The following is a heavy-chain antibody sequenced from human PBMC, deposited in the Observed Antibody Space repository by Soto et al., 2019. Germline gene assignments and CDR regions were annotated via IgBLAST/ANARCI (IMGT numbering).Heavy chain of an antibody. J-gene: IGHJ4*02. CDR1: GFKFSTHA. D-gene: IGHD5-12*01. CDR2: ITDSGRST. Sequence: PRGSLRLSYEASGFKFSTHAMHWVRQAPGKGLEWVSIITDSGRSTYYADSVKGRFTISRDNSKNTLYLQMNSLRAEDTALYYCAKHRLGYRDYWGQGTLVTVSS. V-gene: IGHV3-23*01. CDR3: AKHRLGYRDY.